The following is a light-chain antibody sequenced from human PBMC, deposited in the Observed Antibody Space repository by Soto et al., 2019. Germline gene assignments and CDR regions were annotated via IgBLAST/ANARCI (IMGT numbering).Light chain of an antibody. CDR3: QQTYSTPSTWT. CDR2: AAS. CDR1: QTISSY. Sequence: SPMTQSPSSPFAAFWDRVTITCPASQTISSYLNWYQQTPGRAPKLLIYAASSLQGGVPSRFSGSGSGTDFTLTISSLQPEDFATFYCQQTYSTPSTWTFGQGTKVDIK. J-gene: IGKJ1*01. V-gene: IGKV1-39*01.